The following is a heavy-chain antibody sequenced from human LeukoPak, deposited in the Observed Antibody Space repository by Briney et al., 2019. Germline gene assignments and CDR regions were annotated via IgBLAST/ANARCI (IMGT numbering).Heavy chain of an antibody. D-gene: IGHD3-22*01. CDR2: IYPGDSDT. V-gene: IGHV5-51*01. Sequence: GESLKISCKGSGYGFTSYWIGWVRQMPGKGLGWMGIIYPGDSDTRYSPSFQGQVTISADKSISTAYLQWSSLKASGTAMYYCASTTYYYDSSGYWGAFDIWGQGTMVTVSS. J-gene: IGHJ3*02. CDR3: ASTTYYYDSSGYWGAFDI. CDR1: GYGFTSYW.